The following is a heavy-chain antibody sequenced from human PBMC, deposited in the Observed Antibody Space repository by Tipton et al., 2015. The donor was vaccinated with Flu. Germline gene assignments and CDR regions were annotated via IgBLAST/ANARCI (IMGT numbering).Heavy chain of an antibody. CDR1: GNSITSAFY. CDR2: IHYTGIT. V-gene: IGHV4-38-2*01. CDR3: ARSPRDTTFVGWGNWFDS. J-gene: IGHJ5*01. D-gene: IGHD2/OR15-2a*01. Sequence: TLSLTCAVSGNSITSAFYWGWIRQSPGKGLEWIASIHYTGITYSNPSLNSRVTISRDTSKNQFSLKLSSVTAADTAVYYCARSPRDTTFVGWGNWFDSWGQGALVTVSS.